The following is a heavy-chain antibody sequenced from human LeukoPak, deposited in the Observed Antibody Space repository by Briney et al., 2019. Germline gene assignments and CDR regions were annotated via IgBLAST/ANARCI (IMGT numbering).Heavy chain of an antibody. J-gene: IGHJ4*02. CDR3: ARGSGYYYDSSGLIDY. V-gene: IGHV1-69*04. Sequence: SVKVSCKAFGYSFSTFGITWVRQAPGQGLEWMGRIIPILGIANYAQNFQGRVTITADKSTSTAYMELSSLRSEDTAVYYCARGSGYYYDSSGLIDYWGQGTLVTVSS. D-gene: IGHD3-22*01. CDR1: GYSFSTFG. CDR2: IIPILGIA.